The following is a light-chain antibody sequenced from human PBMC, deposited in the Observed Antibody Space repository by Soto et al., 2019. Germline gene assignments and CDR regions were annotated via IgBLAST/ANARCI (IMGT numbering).Light chain of an antibody. J-gene: IGLJ2*01. CDR3: SSYTSSNIVV. V-gene: IGLV2-14*01. CDR1: SSDVGGYNY. Sequence: QSALTQPASVSGSPGQSITISCTGTSSDVGGYNYVSWYQQHPGKAPKLMIYEVNNRPSGVSNRFSGSKSGNTASLTISGLQAEDEAHYYCSSYTSSNIVVFGGGTQLTVL. CDR2: EVN.